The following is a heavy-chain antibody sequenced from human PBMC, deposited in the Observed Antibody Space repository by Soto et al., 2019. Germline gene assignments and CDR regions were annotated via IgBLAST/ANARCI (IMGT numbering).Heavy chain of an antibody. CDR3: ARDNPYTNSFGNWFDP. Sequence: QVRLVQSGAEVKKPGSSVKVSCKASGGTFSNYAITWLRLAPGQGLEWLGGIIPVFGTVNYAQKFQGRFTITADESTSTAYMALNRLRSEDTAVYYCARDNPYTNSFGNWFDPWGQGTLVIVS. CDR1: GGTFSNYA. CDR2: IIPVFGTV. D-gene: IGHD6-13*01. V-gene: IGHV1-69*01. J-gene: IGHJ5*02.